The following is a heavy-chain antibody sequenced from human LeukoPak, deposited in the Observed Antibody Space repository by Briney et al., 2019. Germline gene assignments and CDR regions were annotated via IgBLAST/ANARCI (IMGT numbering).Heavy chain of an antibody. CDR2: ISSGTGSYI. D-gene: IGHD4-23*01. CDR1: GFSFSSYS. Sequence: PGGSLRLSCVASGFSFSSYSMNWVRQAPGKGLEWVSTISSGTGSYIYYADSVKGRFTISRDNAKNSLYLQMNSLRAEDTAVYYCARVRRWANPIDYWGQGALVTVSS. V-gene: IGHV3-21*01. J-gene: IGHJ4*02. CDR3: ARVRRWANPIDY.